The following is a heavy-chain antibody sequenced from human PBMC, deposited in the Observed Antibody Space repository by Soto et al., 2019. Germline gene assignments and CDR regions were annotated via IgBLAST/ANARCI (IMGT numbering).Heavy chain of an antibody. Sequence: QVQLVESGGGVVQPGRSLRLSCAASGFTFSSYGMHWVRQAPGKGLEWVAVIWYDGSNKYYADSVKGRFTISRDNSKNTLYRQMNSLRADDTAVYYCARESSSWPSYWYFDLWGRGTLVTVSS. CDR3: ARESSSWPSYWYFDL. V-gene: IGHV3-33*01. J-gene: IGHJ2*01. CDR1: GFTFSSYG. D-gene: IGHD6-13*01. CDR2: IWYDGSNK.